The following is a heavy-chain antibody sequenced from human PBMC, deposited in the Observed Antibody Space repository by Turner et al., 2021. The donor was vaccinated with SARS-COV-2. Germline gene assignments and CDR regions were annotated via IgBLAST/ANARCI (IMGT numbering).Heavy chain of an antibody. D-gene: IGHD2-2*02. CDR1: GFTFTSYG. Sequence: QVQLVEAGGGVVQPGSSLRLSWAASGFTFTSYGMHWVRQAPGKGLEWVAAISYDGSNKYYADSVKGRFTISRDNSKNTLYLQMNSLRAEDTAVYYCAKGSGVYCCSRSCYNGYFDYWGQGTLVTVSS. CDR3: AKGSGVYCCSRSCYNGYFDY. J-gene: IGHJ4*02. V-gene: IGHV3-30*18. CDR2: ISYDGSNK.